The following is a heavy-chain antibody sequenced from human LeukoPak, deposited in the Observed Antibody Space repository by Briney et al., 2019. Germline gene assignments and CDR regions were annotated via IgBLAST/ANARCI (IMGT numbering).Heavy chain of an antibody. J-gene: IGHJ4*02. CDR3: AWDDILTGSSSFDY. CDR1: RFTFSSYA. Sequence: GGSLRLSCAASRFTFSSYAMSWVRQAPGKGLEWVANIKQDGSEKYYVDSVKGRFTISRDNAKNSLYLQMNSLRAEDTAVYYCAWDDILTGSSSFDYWGQGTLVTVSS. CDR2: IKQDGSEK. V-gene: IGHV3-7*01. D-gene: IGHD3-9*01.